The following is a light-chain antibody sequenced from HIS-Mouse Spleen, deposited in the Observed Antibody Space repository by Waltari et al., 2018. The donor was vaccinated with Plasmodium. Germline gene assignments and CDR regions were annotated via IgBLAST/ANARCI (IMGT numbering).Light chain of an antibody. Sequence: SYELTQPPSVSVSPGQTASITCSGDKLGDKYACWYQQKPGQSPVLVIYQDSKRPSGIPERFLGSNSGNTATLTISGTQAMDEADYYCQAWDSSTWVFGGGTKLTVL. CDR2: QDS. J-gene: IGLJ3*02. V-gene: IGLV3-1*01. CDR1: KLGDKY. CDR3: QAWDSSTWV.